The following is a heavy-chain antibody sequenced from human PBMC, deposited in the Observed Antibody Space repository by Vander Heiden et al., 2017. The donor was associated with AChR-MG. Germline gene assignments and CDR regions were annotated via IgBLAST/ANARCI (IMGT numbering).Heavy chain of an antibody. Sequence: QVQLVQSGAEAKKPGASVKVSCKASGYTFTGYYMHWVRQAPGQGLEWMGWINPNSGGTNYAQKFQGRVTMTRDTSISTAYMELSRLRSDDTAVYYCARDPGLWFGELFVDYWGQGTLVTVSS. J-gene: IGHJ4*02. CDR1: GYTFTGYY. V-gene: IGHV1-2*02. D-gene: IGHD3-10*01. CDR3: ARDPGLWFGELFVDY. CDR2: INPNSGGT.